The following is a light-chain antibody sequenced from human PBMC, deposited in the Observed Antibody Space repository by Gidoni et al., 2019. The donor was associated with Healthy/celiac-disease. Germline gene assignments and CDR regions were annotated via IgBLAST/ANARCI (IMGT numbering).Light chain of an antibody. CDR3: QQSYSTPSA. Sequence: DIQMTQPPSFLSASVGDRVTINCRSSQSISSYLNWYQQKPGKAPKLLIYAASSLQSGVPSRFSGSGSGTDFTLTISSLQPEDFATYYCQQSYSTPSAFGQGTKLEIK. V-gene: IGKV1-39*01. J-gene: IGKJ2*01. CDR2: AAS. CDR1: QSISSY.